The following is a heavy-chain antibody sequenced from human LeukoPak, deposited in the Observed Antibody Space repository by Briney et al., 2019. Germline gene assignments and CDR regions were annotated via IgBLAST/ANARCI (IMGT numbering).Heavy chain of an antibody. CDR3: ARAGPYYDFWSGYYIIVAGRPNSRHNNWFDP. Sequence: GGPLRLSCAASGFTFSSYGMHWVRQAPGKGLEWVAFIRYDGSNKNYPDSVKGRFTISRDNSKNTLYLQMNSLRAEDTAVYYCARAGPYYDFWSGYYIIVAGRPNSRHNNWFDPWGQGTLVTVSS. J-gene: IGHJ5*02. V-gene: IGHV3-30*02. CDR1: GFTFSSYG. D-gene: IGHD3-3*01. CDR2: IRYDGSNK.